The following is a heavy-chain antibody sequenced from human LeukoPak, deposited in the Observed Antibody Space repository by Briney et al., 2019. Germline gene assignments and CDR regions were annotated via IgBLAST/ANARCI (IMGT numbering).Heavy chain of an antibody. CDR3: ARGGCSGGSCQVAFDI. D-gene: IGHD2-15*01. Sequence: GGSLRLSCAASGFTFSSYDMRWVRQATGKGLEWVSAIGTAGDTYYPGSVKGRFTISRENAKNSLYLQMNSLRAGDTAVYYCARGGCSGGSCQVAFDIWGQGTMVTVSS. CDR1: GFTFSSYD. V-gene: IGHV3-13*01. CDR2: IGTAGDT. J-gene: IGHJ3*02.